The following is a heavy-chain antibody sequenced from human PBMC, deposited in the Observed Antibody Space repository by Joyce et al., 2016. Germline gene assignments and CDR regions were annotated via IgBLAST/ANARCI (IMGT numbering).Heavy chain of an antibody. CDR1: GDSLTDLS. J-gene: IGHJ4*02. CDR3: ATNTHYHDTPGY. Sequence: QVQLVQSGAEGKKQGASVKVSCKVSGDSLTDLSMHWVPQAPGKGLEWLGGEDPEDGDTVYAQKFQGRVTLTEDTSTDTAYMELNSLTSDDTAVYYCATNTHYHDTPGYWGQGTLVTVSS. CDR2: EDPEDGDT. D-gene: IGHD3-22*01. V-gene: IGHV1-24*01.